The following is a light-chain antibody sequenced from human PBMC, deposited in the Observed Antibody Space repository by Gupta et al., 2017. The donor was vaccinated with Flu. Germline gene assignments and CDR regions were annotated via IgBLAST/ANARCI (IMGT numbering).Light chain of an antibody. Sequence: EIILTQSPGTLSLSPGERATLSCRASQTLTSSYVAWYQQKPGQSPKLLIFGASNRATGIPDRFSGGGSGTDFTLTISRREPEDFAVYYCQQYVLSPWTFGKGTXV. V-gene: IGKV3-20*01. CDR3: QQYVLSPWT. CDR2: GAS. J-gene: IGKJ1*01. CDR1: QTLTSSY.